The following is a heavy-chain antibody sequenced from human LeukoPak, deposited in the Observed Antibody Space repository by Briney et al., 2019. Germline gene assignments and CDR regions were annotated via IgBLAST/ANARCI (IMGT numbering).Heavy chain of an antibody. D-gene: IGHD3-22*01. CDR3: TREYISGPRQTDAFDI. V-gene: IGHV3-74*01. Sequence: GGSLRLSCAASGFTFSSYGMHWVRQAPGKGLEWVSRISGDEIWTSYADSVKGRFTISRDNAKDTLYLQMNGLRTEDTAVYYCTREYISGPRQTDAFDIWGRGTMVTVSS. CDR1: GFTFSSYG. J-gene: IGHJ3*02. CDR2: ISGDEIWT.